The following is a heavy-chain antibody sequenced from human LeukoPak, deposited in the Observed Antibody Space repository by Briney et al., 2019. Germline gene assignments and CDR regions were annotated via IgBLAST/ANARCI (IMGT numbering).Heavy chain of an antibody. CDR3: ARDGYNGY. CDR1: GGSISSGSYY. D-gene: IGHD5-24*01. J-gene: IGHJ4*02. Sequence: SETLSLTCTVSGGSISSGSYYWSWIRQPAGNGLEWIGRIYTSGSTNYNPSLKSRVTISVDTSKNQFSLKLSSVTAADTAVYYCARDGYNGYWGQGTLVTVS. CDR2: IYTSGST. V-gene: IGHV4-61*02.